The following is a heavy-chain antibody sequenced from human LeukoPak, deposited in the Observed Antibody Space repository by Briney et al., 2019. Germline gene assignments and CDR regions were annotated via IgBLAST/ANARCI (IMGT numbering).Heavy chain of an antibody. D-gene: IGHD5-24*01. CDR1: GYTFTSYY. CDR3: ARSARRWLQFIAY. Sequence: GASVKVSCKASGYTFTSYYMHWVRQAPGQGLEWMGIINPSGGSTSYAQKFQGRVTMTRDMSTSTVYMELSSLRSDDTAVYYCARSARRWLQFIAYWGQGTLVTVSS. J-gene: IGHJ4*02. CDR2: INPSGGST. V-gene: IGHV1-46*01.